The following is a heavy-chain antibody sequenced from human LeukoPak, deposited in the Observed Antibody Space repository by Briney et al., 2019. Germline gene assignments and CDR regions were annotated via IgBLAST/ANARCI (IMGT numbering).Heavy chain of an antibody. CDR1: GASFSSSY. J-gene: IGHJ3*02. D-gene: IGHD1-1*01. CDR3: ARHYDWDTGGDAFDI. CDR2: IHYSGNA. V-gene: IGHV4-59*08. Sequence: PSETLSLTCTVSGASFSSSYWCWGRHPPRQGLEWIWYIHYSGNARNNTSLTSPVTISVDTSKTKSPLMLSFVAAADTALLYCARHYDWDTGGDAFDIWGQGTMVTVSS.